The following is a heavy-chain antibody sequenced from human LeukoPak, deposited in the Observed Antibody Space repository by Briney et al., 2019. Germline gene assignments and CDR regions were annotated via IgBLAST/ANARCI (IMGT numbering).Heavy chain of an antibody. CDR2: INPTGGST. CDR3: AREWLRVADY. CDR1: GYTFTSYY. J-gene: IGHJ4*02. Sequence: GASVKVSCKASGYTFTSYYMHWVRQAPGQGLEWMGLINPTGGSTGYAQKLQGRVTMTTDTSTSTAYMELRSLRSDDTAVYYCAREWLRVADYWGQGTLVTVSS. D-gene: IGHD5-24*01. V-gene: IGHV1-46*01.